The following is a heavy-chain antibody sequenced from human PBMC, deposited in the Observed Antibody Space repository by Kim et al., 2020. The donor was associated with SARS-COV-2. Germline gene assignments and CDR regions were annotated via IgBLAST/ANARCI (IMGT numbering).Heavy chain of an antibody. CDR1: SYA. J-gene: IGHJ4*02. Sequence: SYAMSGVRQAPGKGLEWVSVISGSGDNTCYADSVKGRFTISRDNSKNTLYLQMNSLRAEDTAVYYCAKSTFDIVVVPAAPDLDYWGQGTLAT. V-gene: IGHV3-23*01. CDR3: AKSTFDIVVVPAAPDLDY. D-gene: IGHD2-2*01. CDR2: ISGSGDNT.